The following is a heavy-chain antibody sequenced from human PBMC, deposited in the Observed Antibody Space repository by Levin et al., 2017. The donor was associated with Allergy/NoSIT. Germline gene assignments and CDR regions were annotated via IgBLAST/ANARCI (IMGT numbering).Heavy chain of an antibody. CDR2: INHSGST. J-gene: IGHJ4*02. CDR1: GGSFSGYY. CDR3: ARGRGSGWSPRGPYFDY. V-gene: IGHV4-34*01. D-gene: IGHD6-19*01. Sequence: PSETLSLTCAVYGGSFSGYYWSWIRQPPGKGLEWIGEINHSGSTNYNPSLKSRVTISVDTSKNQFSLKLSSVTAADTAVYYCARGRGSGWSPRGPYFDYWGQGTLVTVSS.